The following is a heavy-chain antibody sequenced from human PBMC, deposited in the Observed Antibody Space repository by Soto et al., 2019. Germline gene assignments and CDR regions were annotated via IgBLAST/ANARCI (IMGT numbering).Heavy chain of an antibody. D-gene: IGHD2-2*01. V-gene: IGHV3-23*01. CDR1: GFTFSSYA. CDR2: ISGSGGST. Sequence: GGSLRLSCAASGFTFSSYAMSWVRQAPGKGLEWVSAISGSGGSTYYADSVKGRFTISRDNSKNTLYLEMNSLRADDTAVYYCAKGVASLNPRYYYYGMDVWGQGTTVTVS. J-gene: IGHJ6*02. CDR3: AKGVASLNPRYYYYGMDV.